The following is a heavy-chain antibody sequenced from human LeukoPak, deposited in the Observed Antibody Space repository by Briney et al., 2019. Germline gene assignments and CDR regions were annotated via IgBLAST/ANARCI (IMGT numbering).Heavy chain of an antibody. CDR1: GFTFSDYY. Sequence: GGSPRLFCAASGFTFSDYYMSWVRQAPGKGLEWVSFLSGSGEIIYYADSVKGRFTISRDNAKNSLYLQMNSLRAEDTAVYHCARAGQNNWFDPWGQGTLVTVSS. V-gene: IGHV3-11*01. J-gene: IGHJ5*02. CDR2: LSGSGEII. CDR3: ARAGQNNWFDP.